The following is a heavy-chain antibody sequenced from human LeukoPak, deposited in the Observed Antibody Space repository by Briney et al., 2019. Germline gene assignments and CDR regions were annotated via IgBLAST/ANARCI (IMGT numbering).Heavy chain of an antibody. CDR1: GGSISSNY. CDR2: IYYSGST. V-gene: IGHV4-59*01. J-gene: IGHJ4*02. CDR3: ARFTRSGWLFDF. D-gene: IGHD6-19*01. Sequence: SETLSLTCTVSGGSISSNYWSWIRQPPGKGLEWIGYIYYSGSTNYNPSLKSRVTISVDTSKNQVSLKLTSVTAADSAVYYCARFTRSGWLFDFWGQGTLVTVSS.